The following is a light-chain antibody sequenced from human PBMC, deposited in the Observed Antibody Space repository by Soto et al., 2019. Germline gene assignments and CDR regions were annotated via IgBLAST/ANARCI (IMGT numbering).Light chain of an antibody. J-gene: IGKJ3*01. Sequence: ELFLTQSPATLSLFPGERATLSCRASQSVSRYLAWYQQKPGQAPRLLIYDASNRATGIPARFSGSGSGTDFTLTISSLEPEDFAVYYCQQRSNWPRTFGPGTKVDIK. CDR1: QSVSRY. CDR2: DAS. CDR3: QQRSNWPRT. V-gene: IGKV3-11*01.